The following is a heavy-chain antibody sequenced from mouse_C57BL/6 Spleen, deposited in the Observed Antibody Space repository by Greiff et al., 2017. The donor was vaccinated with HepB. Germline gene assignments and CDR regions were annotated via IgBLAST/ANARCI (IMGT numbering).Heavy chain of an antibody. Sequence: VQLQQSGAELVRPGSSVKLSCKASGYTFTSYWMHWVKQRPIQGLEWIGNIDPSDSETHYNQKFKDKATLTVDKSSSTAYMQLSSLTSEDSAVYYWASHGNGSAMDYWGQGTSVTVSS. V-gene: IGHV1-52*01. CDR1: GYTFTSYW. CDR3: ASHGNGSAMDY. D-gene: IGHD2-1*01. J-gene: IGHJ4*01. CDR2: IDPSDSET.